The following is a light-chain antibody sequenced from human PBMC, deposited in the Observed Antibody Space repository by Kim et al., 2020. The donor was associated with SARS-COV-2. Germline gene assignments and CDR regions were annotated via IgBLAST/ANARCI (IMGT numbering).Light chain of an antibody. Sequence: EVVVTQSPGTLSLSPGERATLSCRASQSVRSNYLPWYQQKPRQAPRLLIYTASTRATGIPDRFSGSGSETYFTLTISRLEPEDVAVYYCKQYRDPTRTFGQGTKVDIK. CDR3: KQYRDPTRT. J-gene: IGKJ1*01. V-gene: IGKV3-20*01. CDR2: TAS. CDR1: QSVRSNY.